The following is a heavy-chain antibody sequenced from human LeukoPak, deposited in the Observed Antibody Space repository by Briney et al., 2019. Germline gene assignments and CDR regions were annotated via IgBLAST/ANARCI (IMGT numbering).Heavy chain of an antibody. CDR1: GYTFTSYD. Sequence: ASVKVSCKASGYTFTSYDISWVRQAPGQGLEWMGIINPSGGSTSYAQKFQGRVTMTRDTSTSTVYMELSSLRSEDTAVYYCARDFPWGSYNDYWGQGTLVTVSS. V-gene: IGHV1-46*01. CDR3: ARDFPWGSYNDY. CDR2: INPSGGST. D-gene: IGHD1-26*01. J-gene: IGHJ4*02.